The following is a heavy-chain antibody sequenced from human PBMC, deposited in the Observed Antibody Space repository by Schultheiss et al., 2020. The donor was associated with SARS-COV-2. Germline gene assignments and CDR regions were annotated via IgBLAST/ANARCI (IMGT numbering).Heavy chain of an antibody. D-gene: IGHD1-26*01. V-gene: IGHV1-2*04. Sequence: ASVKVSCKASGYTFTGYYLHWVRQAPGQGLEWMGWINPNSGGTNYAQKFQGWVTMTRDTSISTAYMELSRLRSDDTAVYYCASLGVGASHFDYWGQGTLVTVSS. J-gene: IGHJ4*02. CDR1: GYTFTGYY. CDR2: INPNSGGT. CDR3: ASLGVGASHFDY.